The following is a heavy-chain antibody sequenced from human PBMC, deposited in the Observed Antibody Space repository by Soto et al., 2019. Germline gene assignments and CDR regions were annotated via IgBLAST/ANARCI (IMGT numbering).Heavy chain of an antibody. CDR3: ARGRGYSYGLDP. CDR1: GASISSNISY. V-gene: IGHV4-30-4*08. D-gene: IGHD5-18*01. J-gene: IGHJ5*02. Sequence: PSETLSLTCTVSGASISSNISYWIWIRPRQGQGLEWIGVISYSGTTSYSPSLKSRVAISLDTSKNQFSLSLSSVTAADTAVYYCARGRGYSYGLDPWGQGTLVTVS. CDR2: ISYSGTT.